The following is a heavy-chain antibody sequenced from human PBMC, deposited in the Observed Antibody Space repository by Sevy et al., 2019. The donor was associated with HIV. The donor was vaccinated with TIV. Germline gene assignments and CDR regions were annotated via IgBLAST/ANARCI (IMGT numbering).Heavy chain of an antibody. Sequence: GGSLRLSCAASGFSFSNYWMSWGRQAPGKGLGWLANIKRDGREKYYVASLKGRFSISRDNAKTSLFLQMNSLRGEDTAVYYCARDCSSASCLWGMDVWGQGTTVTVSS. V-gene: IGHV3-7*03. D-gene: IGHD2-2*01. CDR1: GFSFSNYW. CDR3: ARDCSSASCLWGMDV. J-gene: IGHJ6*02. CDR2: IKRDGREK.